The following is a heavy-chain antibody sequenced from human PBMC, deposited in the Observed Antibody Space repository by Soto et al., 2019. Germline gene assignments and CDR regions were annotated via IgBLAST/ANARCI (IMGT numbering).Heavy chain of an antibody. Sequence: LETLSRTCTVSCGSISSSSYYWGWIRQPPGKGLEWIGSIYYSGSTYYNPSLKSRVTISVDTSKNQFSLKLSSVTAADTAVYYCARHVGGGNFLFDYSGQGTLLTVS. D-gene: IGHD1-26*01. CDR3: ARHVGGGNFLFDY. V-gene: IGHV4-39*01. CDR2: IYYSGST. CDR1: CGSISSSSYY. J-gene: IGHJ4*02.